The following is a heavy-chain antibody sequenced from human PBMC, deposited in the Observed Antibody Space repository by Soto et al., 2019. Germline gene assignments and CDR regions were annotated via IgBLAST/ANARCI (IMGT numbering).Heavy chain of an antibody. CDR1: GFTFSSYG. CDR3: TTVPVVRAPTLFDP. CDR2: ISYDGSNK. Sequence: GGSLRLSCAASGFTFSSYGMHWVRQAPGKGLEWVAVISYDGSNKYYADSVKGRFIISRDDSKNTLYLQMNSLKTEDTGVYYCTTVPVVRAPTLFDPWGQGTLVTVSS. J-gene: IGHJ5*02. V-gene: IGHV3-30*03. D-gene: IGHD1-26*01.